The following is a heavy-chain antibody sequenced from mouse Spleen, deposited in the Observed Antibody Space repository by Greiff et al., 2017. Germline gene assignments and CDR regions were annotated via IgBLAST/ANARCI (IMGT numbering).Heavy chain of an antibody. CDR2: INPSTGGT. Sequence: EVQLVESGPELVKPGASVKISCKASGYSFTGYYMNWVKQSPEKSLEWIGEINPSTGGTTYNQKFKAKATLTVDKSSSTAYMQLKSLTSEDSAVYYCARSDDSDYWGQGTTLTVSS. CDR1: GYSFTGYY. V-gene: IGHV1-42*01. CDR3: ARSDDSDY. D-gene: IGHD2-4*01. J-gene: IGHJ2*01.